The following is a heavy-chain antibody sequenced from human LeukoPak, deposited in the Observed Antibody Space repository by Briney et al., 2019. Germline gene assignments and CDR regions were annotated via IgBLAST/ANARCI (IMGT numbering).Heavy chain of an antibody. CDR2: IIPIFRTA. D-gene: IGHD2-2*01. Sequence: SVKVSCKASGGVVTSYAISWVRQAPGQGLEWMGGIIPIFRTANYAEKFQDRVTITADESTSTVYMELSSLRSEDTAVYYCARGGGIVVVTGFYYYYMDVWGEGTTVTVSS. CDR1: GGVVTSYA. J-gene: IGHJ6*03. CDR3: ARGGGIVVVTGFYYYYMDV. V-gene: IGHV1-69*13.